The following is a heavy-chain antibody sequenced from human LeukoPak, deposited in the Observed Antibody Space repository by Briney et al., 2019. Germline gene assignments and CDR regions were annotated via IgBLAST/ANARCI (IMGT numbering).Heavy chain of an antibody. D-gene: IGHD3-22*01. CDR2: ISSNGGST. CDR1: GFTFSSYA. J-gene: IGHJ5*02. V-gene: IGHV3-64*01. CDR3: ARSPRLFRNWFDP. Sequence: PGGSLRLSCAASGFTFSSYAMHWVRQAPGKGLEYVSAISSNGGSTYYANSVKGRFTISRDNSKNTLYLQMGSLRAEDMAEYYCARSPRLFRNWFDPWGQGTLVTVSS.